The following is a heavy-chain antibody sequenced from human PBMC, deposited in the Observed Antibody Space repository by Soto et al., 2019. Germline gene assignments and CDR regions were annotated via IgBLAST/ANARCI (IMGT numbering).Heavy chain of an antibody. CDR2: ISSSSSYI. Sequence: LRLSCAASGFTFSSYSMNWVRQAPGKGLEWVSSISSSSSYIYYADSVKGRFTISRDNAKNSLYLQMNSLRAEDTAVYYCATHCSSTSCPPYYYYGMDVWGQGTTVTVSS. CDR1: GFTFSSYS. J-gene: IGHJ6*02. V-gene: IGHV3-21*01. CDR3: ATHCSSTSCPPYYYYGMDV. D-gene: IGHD2-2*01.